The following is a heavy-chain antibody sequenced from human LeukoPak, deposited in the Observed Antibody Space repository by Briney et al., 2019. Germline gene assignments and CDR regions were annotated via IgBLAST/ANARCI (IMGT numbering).Heavy chain of an antibody. CDR3: ARAQFNYYDSSGYYYPLDY. Sequence: GGSLRLSCAASGFTFSSYAMSWVRQAPGKGLEWVSAISGSGGSTYYADSMKGRFTISRDNSKNTLYLQMNSLRAEDTAVYYCARAQFNYYDSSGYYYPLDYWGQGTLVTVSS. CDR2: ISGSGGST. V-gene: IGHV3-23*01. D-gene: IGHD3-22*01. J-gene: IGHJ4*02. CDR1: GFTFSSYA.